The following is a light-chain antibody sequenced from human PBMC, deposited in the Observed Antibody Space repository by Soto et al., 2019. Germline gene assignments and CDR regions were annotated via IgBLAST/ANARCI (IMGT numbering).Light chain of an antibody. Sequence: DIQMTQSPSTLSGSVGDRVTITCRASQTISSWLAWYQQKPGKAPKLLIYKASTLKSGDPSRFSGSGSGTEVTLTISGLQSDDFGTYYCQPYNSFSEAFGEGTKVELK. CDR3: QPYNSFSEA. J-gene: IGKJ1*01. V-gene: IGKV1-5*03. CDR2: KAS. CDR1: QTISSW.